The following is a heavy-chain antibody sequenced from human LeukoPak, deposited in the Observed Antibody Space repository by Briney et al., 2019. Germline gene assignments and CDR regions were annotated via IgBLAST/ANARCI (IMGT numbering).Heavy chain of an antibody. CDR1: GFTFSSYG. J-gene: IGHJ4*02. CDR3: AKDDYGDLDY. D-gene: IGHD4-17*01. CDR2: ISGSGGTT. V-gene: IGHV3-23*01. Sequence: GGSLRLSCAASGFTFSSYGMSWVRQAPGKGLEWVSAISGSGGTTYYADSVKGRFTISRDNSKNTLHLQMNSLRAEDTAVYYCAKDDYGDLDYWGQGTLVTVSS.